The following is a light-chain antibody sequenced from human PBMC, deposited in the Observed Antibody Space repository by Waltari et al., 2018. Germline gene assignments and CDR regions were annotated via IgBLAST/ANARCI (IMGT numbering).Light chain of an antibody. CDR2: AAS. Sequence: DIQMTQSPSSLSASVGDRVTITCRASQSISSYLNWYHQKPGKAPKRLIYAASSLQSGVPSRFSGSGSWTAFTLTSSSLQPEDFATYYCQQSYSTPITFGQGTRLEIK. J-gene: IGKJ5*01. CDR1: QSISSY. CDR3: QQSYSTPIT. V-gene: IGKV1-39*01.